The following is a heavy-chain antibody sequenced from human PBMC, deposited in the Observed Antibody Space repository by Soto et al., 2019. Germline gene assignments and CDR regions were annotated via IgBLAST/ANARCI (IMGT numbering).Heavy chain of an antibody. V-gene: IGHV4-59*01. CDR3: ARQQLLPFYYALDV. D-gene: IGHD6-13*01. CDR1: GGSIRGYY. J-gene: IGHJ6*02. CDR2: IYYRGST. Sequence: SETLSLTCTVSGGSIRGYYWSWIRQPPGKGLEYIGYIYYRGSTNYNPSLKSRVTMSVDTSRNQFSLKLNSVTAADTAVYYCARQQLLPFYYALDVWGQGTTVTVSS.